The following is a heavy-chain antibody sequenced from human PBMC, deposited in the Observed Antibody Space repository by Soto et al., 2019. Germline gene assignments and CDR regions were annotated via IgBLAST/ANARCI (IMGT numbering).Heavy chain of an antibody. CDR3: ARGGVDYYGSSGYYFSPYYFDY. V-gene: IGHV4-59*12. CDR2: IYSSGST. D-gene: IGHD3-22*01. J-gene: IGHJ4*02. CDR1: GGSISNYY. Sequence: SVTLSLTCTVAGGSISNYYWSWIRQPPGKGLEWIGYIYSSGSTNYNPSLKSRVTISIDTSKNQFSLKLSSVTAADTAVYYCARGGVDYYGSSGYYFSPYYFDYWGQGTLVTVSS.